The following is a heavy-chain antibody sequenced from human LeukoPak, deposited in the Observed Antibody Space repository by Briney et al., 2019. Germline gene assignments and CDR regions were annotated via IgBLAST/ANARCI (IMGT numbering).Heavy chain of an antibody. CDR1: GFTFSSYS. D-gene: IGHD4/OR15-4a*01. V-gene: IGHV3-48*01. Sequence: GGSLRLSCAASGFTFSSYSMNWVRQAPGKGLEWVSYISSSSSNIYYADSAKGRFTISRDNAKNSLYLQMNRLRGEDTAVYYCAGAGSVVYWGQGTLVTVSS. CDR3: AGAGSVVY. J-gene: IGHJ4*02. CDR2: ISSSSSNI.